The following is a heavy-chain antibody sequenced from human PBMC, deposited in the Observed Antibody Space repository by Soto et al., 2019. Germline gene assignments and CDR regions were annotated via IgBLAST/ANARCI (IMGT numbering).Heavy chain of an antibody. CDR2: TYYRSKWYY. J-gene: IGHJ4*02. CDR3: AKDHRVLRWSKSPLDY. Sequence: SQTLSLTCAISGDSVSIKSAAWNWIRQSPSRGLEWLGRTYYRSKWYYDYADSVKSRITINSDTSKNQFSLQMNSLRAEDTAVYYCAKDHRVLRWSKSPLDYWGQGTLVTVSS. CDR1: GDSVSIKSAA. D-gene: IGHD4-17*01. V-gene: IGHV6-1*01.